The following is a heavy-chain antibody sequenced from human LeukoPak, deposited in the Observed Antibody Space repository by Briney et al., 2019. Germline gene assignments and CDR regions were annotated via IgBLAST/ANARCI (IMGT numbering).Heavy chain of an antibody. Sequence: GGLRLSCAASGFTFSSYWMSWVRQAPGKGLEWVAHIKQDGSEKYYVDSVKGRFTISRDNAKNSLYLQMNSLRAEDTAVYYCARDDCSSISCYHNWFDPWGQGTLVTVSS. CDR2: IKQDGSEK. CDR1: GFTFSSYW. V-gene: IGHV3-7*01. D-gene: IGHD2-2*01. J-gene: IGHJ5*02. CDR3: ARDDCSSISCYHNWFDP.